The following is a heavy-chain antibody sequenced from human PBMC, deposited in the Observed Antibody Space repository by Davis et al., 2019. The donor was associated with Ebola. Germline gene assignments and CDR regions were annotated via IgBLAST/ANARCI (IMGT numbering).Heavy chain of an antibody. J-gene: IGHJ4*02. CDR3: TKDFDYEKAY. Sequence: GESLKISCAASGFTLGDYVMHWVRQAPGKGLEWVANIKQDGSEKQYVDSVRGRFTISRDNAKNTVFLQMDSLRAEDTAVYYCTKDFDYEKAYWGQGSLVTVSS. CDR2: IKQDGSEK. CDR1: GFTLGDYV. V-gene: IGHV3-7*01. D-gene: IGHD3-9*01.